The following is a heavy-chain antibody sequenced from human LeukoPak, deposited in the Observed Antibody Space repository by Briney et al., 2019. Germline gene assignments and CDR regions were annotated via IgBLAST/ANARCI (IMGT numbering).Heavy chain of an antibody. CDR1: GGSISSYY. D-gene: IGHD5-12*01. CDR2: IYTSGST. Sequence: SSETLSLTCTVSGGSISSYYWSWIRQPAGKGLEWIGRIYTSGSTNYNPSLKSRVTMSVDTSKNQFSLKLSSVTAADTAVYYCARSPLTKYIVAPFDYWGQGTLVTVSS. J-gene: IGHJ4*02. V-gene: IGHV4-4*07. CDR3: ARSPLTKYIVAPFDY.